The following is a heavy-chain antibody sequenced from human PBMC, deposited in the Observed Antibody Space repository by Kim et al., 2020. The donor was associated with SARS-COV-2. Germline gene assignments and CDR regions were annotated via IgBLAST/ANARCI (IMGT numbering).Heavy chain of an antibody. V-gene: IGHV4-39*01. CDR3: ARPGSYDILTGYGAFDI. J-gene: IGHJ3*02. Sequence: SETLSLTCTVSGGSISSSSYYWGWIRQPPGKGLEWIGSIYYSGSTYYNPSLKSRVTISVDTSKNQFSLKLSSVTAADTAVYYCARPGSYDILTGYGAFDISRQGTMVTVSS. D-gene: IGHD3-9*01. CDR1: GGSISSSSYY. CDR2: IYYSGST.